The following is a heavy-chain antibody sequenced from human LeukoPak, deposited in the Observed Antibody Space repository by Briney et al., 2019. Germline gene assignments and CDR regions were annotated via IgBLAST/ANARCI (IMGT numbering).Heavy chain of an antibody. D-gene: IGHD4-17*01. CDR1: GFTVSSNY. Sequence: GGSLRLSCAVSGFTVSSNYMSWVRQAPGKGLEWVLVIYSGGSTYYADSVKGRFTISRHNSKNTLYLQMNSLRAEDTAVYYCARYGDYGSDAFDIWGQGTMVTVSS. CDR2: IYSGGST. V-gene: IGHV3-53*04. CDR3: ARYGDYGSDAFDI. J-gene: IGHJ3*02.